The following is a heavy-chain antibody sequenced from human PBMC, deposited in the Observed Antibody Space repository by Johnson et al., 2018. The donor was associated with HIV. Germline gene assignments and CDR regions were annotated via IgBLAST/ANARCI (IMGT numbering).Heavy chain of an antibody. CDR1: GIDFSNSA. Sequence: QVQLVESGGGVVQPGRSLRLSCAASGIDFSNSAMHWVRQAPDKGLEWVAVISYDGSKRYYADSVVGRSTISRDNSKNTLYLQMNSLTTEDSAGYYCARERGRAPFEAFDIWGQGTMVTVSS. V-gene: IGHV3-30*04. J-gene: IGHJ3*02. CDR2: ISYDGSKR. CDR3: ARERGRAPFEAFDI.